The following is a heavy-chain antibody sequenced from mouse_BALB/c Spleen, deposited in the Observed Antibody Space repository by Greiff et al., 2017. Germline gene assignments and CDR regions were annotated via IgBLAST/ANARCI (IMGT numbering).Heavy chain of an antibody. Sequence: EVQLQQSGAELVKPGASVKLSCTASGFNIKDTYMHWVKQRPEQGLEWIGRIDPANGNTKYDPKFQGKATITADTSSNTAYLQLSSLTSEDTAVYYCATFDGYGNFDVWGAGTTVTVSS. D-gene: IGHD2-3*01. CDR1: GFNIKDTY. CDR3: ATFDGYGNFDV. J-gene: IGHJ1*01. CDR2: IDPANGNT. V-gene: IGHV14-3*02.